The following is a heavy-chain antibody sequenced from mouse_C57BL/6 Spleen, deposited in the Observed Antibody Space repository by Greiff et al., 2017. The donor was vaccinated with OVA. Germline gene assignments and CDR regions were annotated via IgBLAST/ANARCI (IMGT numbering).Heavy chain of an antibody. CDR2: ISYDGSN. CDR3: ARGNSYWYFDV. J-gene: IGHJ1*03. V-gene: IGHV3-6*01. Sequence: EVKLQESGPGLVKPSPALSLPCPVPGYPITRGYYWEWIRPFPGNQLARVGYISYDGSNNYNPSLKNRISITRDTSKNQFFLKLNSVTTEDTATYYCARGNSYWYFDVWGTGTTVTVSS. CDR1: GYPITRGYY.